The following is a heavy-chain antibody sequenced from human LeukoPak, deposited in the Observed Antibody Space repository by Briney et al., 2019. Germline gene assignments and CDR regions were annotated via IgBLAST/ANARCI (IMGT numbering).Heavy chain of an antibody. J-gene: IGHJ4*02. Sequence: PGGSLRLSCAASGFTFSSYSMNGVRQAPGKGLEWVSSITTRSSYIYYADSVKGRFTISRDDAKNPLYLQMNSLRAEDTAVYYCARDQTSNSWGQGTLVTVSS. CDR1: GFTFSSYS. V-gene: IGHV3-21*01. CDR2: ITTRSSYI. CDR3: ARDQTSNS.